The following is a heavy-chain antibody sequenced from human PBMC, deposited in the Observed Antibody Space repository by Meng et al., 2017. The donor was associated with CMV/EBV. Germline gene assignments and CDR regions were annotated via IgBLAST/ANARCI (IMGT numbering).Heavy chain of an antibody. Sequence: GGSLRLSCAASGFTFSSYWMSWVRQAPGKGLEWVANMNQDGSHKYYVDSVKGRFTISADNAKNSLYLQMNSLRAEDTAVYYCSKNGGWLIEHWGQGTMVTVSS. D-gene: IGHD3-16*01. CDR3: SKNGGWLIEH. CDR2: MNQDGSHK. V-gene: IGHV3-7*01. CDR1: GFTFSSYW. J-gene: IGHJ1*01.